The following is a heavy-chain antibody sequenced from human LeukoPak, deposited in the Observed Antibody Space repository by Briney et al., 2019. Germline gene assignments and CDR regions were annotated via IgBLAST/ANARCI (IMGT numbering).Heavy chain of an antibody. D-gene: IGHD2-15*01. CDR3: AKATRAVVAATSHFDY. J-gene: IGHJ4*02. V-gene: IGHV3-9*01. Sequence: GGSLRLSCAASGFTFSSYAMSWVRQAPGKGLEWVSGISWNSGSIGYADSVKGRFTISRDNAKNSLYLQMNSLRAEDTALYYCAKATRAVVAATSHFDYWGQGTLVTVSS. CDR1: GFTFSSYA. CDR2: ISWNSGSI.